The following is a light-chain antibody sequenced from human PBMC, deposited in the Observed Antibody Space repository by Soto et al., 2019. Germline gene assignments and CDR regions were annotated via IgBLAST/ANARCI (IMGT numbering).Light chain of an antibody. CDR1: QSVSSSY. V-gene: IGKV3-20*01. Sequence: EIVLTQSPGTLSLSPGERATLSCRASQSVSSSYLAWYQQKPGQAPRLLIYGASSRATGIPDRFSGSGSGTDFTLTISRLEPGDFAVYYCQPYGSSPDYTFGQGTKLEIK. CDR2: GAS. J-gene: IGKJ2*01. CDR3: QPYGSSPDYT.